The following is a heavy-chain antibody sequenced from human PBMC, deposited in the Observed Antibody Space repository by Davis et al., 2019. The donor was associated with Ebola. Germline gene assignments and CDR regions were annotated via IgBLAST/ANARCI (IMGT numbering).Heavy chain of an antibody. J-gene: IGHJ4*02. V-gene: IGHV1-2*04. CDR2: INPNSGDT. Sequence: AASVKVSCKASGYTFTSYYMHWVRQAPGQGLEWMGWINPNSGDTKYSQKFQGWVTMTRDTPISTAYMELNRLTSDDTAVYYCARDRVCSGATCYAYFDFWGQGILVTVSS. CDR1: GYTFTSYY. D-gene: IGHD2-15*01. CDR3: ARDRVCSGATCYAYFDF.